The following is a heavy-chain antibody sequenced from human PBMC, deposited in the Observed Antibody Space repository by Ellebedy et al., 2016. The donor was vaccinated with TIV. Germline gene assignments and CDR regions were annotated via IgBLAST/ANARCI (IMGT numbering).Heavy chain of an antibody. V-gene: IGHV4-4*02. CDR1: GGSISSSNW. CDR2: IYHSGST. J-gene: IGHJ5*02. Sequence: SETLSLTXAVSGGSISSSNWWSWVRQPPGKGLEWIGEIYHSGSTNYNPSLKSRVTISVDKSKNQFSLKLSSVTAADTAVYYCARGSRVVVAVDWFDPWGQGTLVTVSS. CDR3: ARGSRVVVAVDWFDP. D-gene: IGHD2-15*01.